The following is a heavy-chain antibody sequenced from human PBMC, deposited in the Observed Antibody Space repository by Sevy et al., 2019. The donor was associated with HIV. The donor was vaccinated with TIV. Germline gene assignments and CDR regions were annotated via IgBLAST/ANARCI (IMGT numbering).Heavy chain of an antibody. CDR3: FREGSEGTVGQADAFDF. V-gene: IGHV3-49*03. CDR1: GFTFGDYA. Sequence: GGSLRLSCTASGFTFGDYAMSWFRQASGKGLEWVGFIRSKNYGGTTEYAASLKGRFTISRDDSKSMTYLQLNVLKTEDIVPYNSFREGSEGTVGQADAFDFWGQGTMVTVSS. CDR2: IRSKNYGGTT. D-gene: IGHD1-26*01. J-gene: IGHJ3*01.